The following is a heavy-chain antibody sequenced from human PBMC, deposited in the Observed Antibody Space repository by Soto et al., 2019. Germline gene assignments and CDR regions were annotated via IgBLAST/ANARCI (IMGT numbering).Heavy chain of an antibody. CDR1: GGSISSYY. J-gene: IGHJ5*02. CDR2: IYYSGST. D-gene: IGHD3-3*01. V-gene: IGHV4-59*01. Sequence: PSETLSLTCTVSGGSISSYYWSWIRQPPGKGLEWIGYIYYSGSTNYNPSLKSRVTISVDTSKNQFSLKLTSVTAADTAVYYCARGGPPIKSFGVVRSWFDPWGQGTLVTVSS. CDR3: ARGGPPIKSFGVVRSWFDP.